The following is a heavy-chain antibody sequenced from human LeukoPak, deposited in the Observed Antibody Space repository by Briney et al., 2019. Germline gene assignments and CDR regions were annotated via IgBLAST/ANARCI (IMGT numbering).Heavy chain of an antibody. D-gene: IGHD2-2*01. CDR2: IYSGGTT. V-gene: IGHV3-53*05. Sequence: GGSLRLSCAASGFTVNSNYWSWVRQAPGKGLEWVSVIYSGGTTYYADSVKGRFTISRDNSKNTLYLQMNSLRAKDTAVYYCARDLFPRYCSSTSCYGYYYYYYGMDVWGQGTTVTVSS. CDR1: GFTVNSNY. J-gene: IGHJ6*02. CDR3: ARDLFPRYCSSTSCYGYYYYYYGMDV.